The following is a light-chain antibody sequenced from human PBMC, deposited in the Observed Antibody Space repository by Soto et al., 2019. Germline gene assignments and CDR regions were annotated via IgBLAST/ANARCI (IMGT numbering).Light chain of an antibody. CDR3: GSYTTSSNYV. Sequence: QSVLTQPASVSGSPGLSITISCTGTSSDVGAYNFVSWYQQHPDKAPKLMIFGVSNRPSGVSNRFSGSKSGNTASLTISGLQSEDEAEYFCGSYTTSSNYVFGTGTKVTVL. CDR1: SSDVGAYNF. V-gene: IGLV2-14*03. CDR2: GVS. J-gene: IGLJ1*01.